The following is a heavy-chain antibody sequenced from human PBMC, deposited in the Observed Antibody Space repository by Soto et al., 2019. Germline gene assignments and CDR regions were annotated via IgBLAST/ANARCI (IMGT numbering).Heavy chain of an antibody. J-gene: IGHJ4*02. CDR2: IYYSGST. Sequence: SETLSLTCTVSGGSISSGGYYWSWIRQHPGKGLEWIGYIYYSGSTYYNPSLKSRVTISVDTSKNQFSLKLSSVTAADTAVYYCARLHDYGPWYYFDYWGQGTLVTVSS. V-gene: IGHV4-31*03. CDR3: ARLHDYGPWYYFDY. D-gene: IGHD4-17*01. CDR1: GGSISSGGYY.